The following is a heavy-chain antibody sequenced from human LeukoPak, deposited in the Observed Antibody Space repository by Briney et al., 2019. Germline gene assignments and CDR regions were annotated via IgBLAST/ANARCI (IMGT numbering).Heavy chain of an antibody. D-gene: IGHD3-22*01. Sequence: GGSLRLSCAASGFTFSDYYMSWIRQAPGKGLEWVAVISYDGSNKYYADSVKGRFTISRDNSKNTLYLQMNSLGAEDTAVYYCAKDQYYYDSSGFPLLWGQGTMVTVSS. CDR3: AKDQYYYDSSGFPLL. CDR2: ISYDGSNK. J-gene: IGHJ3*01. CDR1: GFTFSDYY. V-gene: IGHV3-30*18.